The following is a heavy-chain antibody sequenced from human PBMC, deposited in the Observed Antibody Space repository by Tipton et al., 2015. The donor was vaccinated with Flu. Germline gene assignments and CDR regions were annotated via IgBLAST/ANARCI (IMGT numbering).Heavy chain of an antibody. Sequence: TLSLTCSVSGVSITGYFWTWIRQSPGKGLEWIGSFYHREGAYYNPSLRSRVTISADTAKNQLSLKLTSVTATDTALYYCARRVCCTPICDGPVGAFNIWGQGTMVTVS. J-gene: IGHJ3*02. D-gene: IGHD3/OR15-3a*01. CDR2: FYHREGA. CDR1: GVSITGYF. CDR3: ARRVCCTPICDGPVGAFNI. V-gene: IGHV4-59*08.